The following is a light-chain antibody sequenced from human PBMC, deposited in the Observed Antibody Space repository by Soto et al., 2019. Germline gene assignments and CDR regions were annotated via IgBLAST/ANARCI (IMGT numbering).Light chain of an antibody. CDR1: QSVSSY. J-gene: IGKJ3*01. V-gene: IGKV3-11*01. CDR2: DAS. CDR3: QQRSNWPIFT. Sequence: EIVLTQSPATLSLSPGERATLSCRASQSVSSYLVWYQQKPGQAPRLLIYDASNRATGIPARFSGSGSGTDFALTISILEPEDFAAYYCQQRSNWPIFTFGPGTKVHIK.